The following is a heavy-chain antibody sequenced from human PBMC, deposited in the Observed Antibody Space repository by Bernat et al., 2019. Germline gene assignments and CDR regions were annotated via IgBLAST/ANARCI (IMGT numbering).Heavy chain of an antibody. D-gene: IGHD3-10*01. Sequence: VQLVESGGGLVKPGGSLRLSCAASGFTFSSYSMNWVRQAPGKGLEWVSSISSSSSYIYYADSVKGRFTISRDNAKNSLYLQMNSLRAEDTAVYYCARDAGVTMVRGGVDYWGQGTLVTVSS. CDR1: GFTFSSYS. V-gene: IGHV3-21*01. CDR3: ARDAGVTMVRGGVDY. CDR2: ISSSSSYI. J-gene: IGHJ4*02.